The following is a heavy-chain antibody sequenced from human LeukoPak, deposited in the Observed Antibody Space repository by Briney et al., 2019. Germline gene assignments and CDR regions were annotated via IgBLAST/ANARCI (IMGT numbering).Heavy chain of an antibody. V-gene: IGHV4-38-2*01. J-gene: IGHJ4*02. CDR3: ARVLWFGGYYFDL. CDR2: IYHSGNS. Sequence: SETLSLTCAVSGYSISSGYYWGWIRQPPGKGLEWIGSIYHSGNSYYNPSLKSRVTISVDTSKKQFSLKLSSVTAADTAVYSCARVLWFGGYYFDLWGQGTLVTVSS. D-gene: IGHD3-10*01. CDR1: GYSISSGYY.